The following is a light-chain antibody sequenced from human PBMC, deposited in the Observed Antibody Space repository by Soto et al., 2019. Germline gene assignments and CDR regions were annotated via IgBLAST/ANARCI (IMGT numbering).Light chain of an antibody. CDR2: LGS. Sequence: DIVMTQSPLSLPVTPGEPASISCRSSQSLLHSNGYNYLDWYLQKPGQSPQLLIYLGSNRASGVPDRISGSGSGTDFTLKISGVEAEDVGVYYCMQALHTPPTFGQGTKVEIK. V-gene: IGKV2-28*01. J-gene: IGKJ1*01. CDR3: MQALHTPPT. CDR1: QSLLHSNGYNY.